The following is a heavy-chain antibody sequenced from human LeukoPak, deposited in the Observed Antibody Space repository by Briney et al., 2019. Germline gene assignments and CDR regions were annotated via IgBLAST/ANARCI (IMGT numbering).Heavy chain of an antibody. D-gene: IGHD1-26*01. CDR3: ASNSGSYPDHDAFDI. CDR1: GFTFSSYA. CDR2: ISGSGGST. Sequence: PGGSLRFSCAASGFTFSSYAMSWVRQAPRKGLEWVSAISGSGGSTYYADSVKGRFTISRDNSKNTLYLQMNSLRAEDTAVYYCASNSGSYPDHDAFDIWGQGTMVTVSS. V-gene: IGHV3-23*01. J-gene: IGHJ3*02.